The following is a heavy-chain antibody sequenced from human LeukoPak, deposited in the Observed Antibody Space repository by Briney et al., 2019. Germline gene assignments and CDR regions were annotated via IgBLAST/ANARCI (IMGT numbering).Heavy chain of an antibody. J-gene: IGHJ6*03. D-gene: IGHD3-10*01. CDR2: ISGSGGST. Sequence: TGGSLRLSCAASGFTFSSYAMSWVRQAPGKGLEWVSAISGSGGSTYYADSVKGRFTISRDNSKNTLYLQMNSLRAEDTAVYYCAKGGSGSHHYYYYYMDVWGKGTTVTVSS. CDR3: AKGGSGSHHYYYYYMDV. CDR1: GFTFSSYA. V-gene: IGHV3-23*01.